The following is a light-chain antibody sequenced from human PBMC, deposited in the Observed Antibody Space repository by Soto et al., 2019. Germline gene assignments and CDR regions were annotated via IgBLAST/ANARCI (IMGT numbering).Light chain of an antibody. CDR3: LSYAGVTNPDYV. CDR2: EGT. Sequence: QSVLTQPASVSGSPGQSITISCTGTSTDVGSYNLVSWYQQHPGKTPKLIIYEGTKRPSGVSNRFSGSKSGDTASLTISGLQAEDEAAHNCLSYAGVTNPDYVFGTGTKVTVL. CDR1: STDVGSYNL. V-gene: IGLV2-23*01. J-gene: IGLJ1*01.